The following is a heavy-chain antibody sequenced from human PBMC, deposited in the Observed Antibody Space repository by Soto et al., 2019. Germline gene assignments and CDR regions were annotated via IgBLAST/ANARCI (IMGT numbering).Heavy chain of an antibody. CDR1: GYTFTGYY. D-gene: IGHD6-13*01. Sequence: ASVKVSCKASGYTFTGYYMRWVRQAPGQGLEWMGWINPNSGVTNYAQKFQGWVTMTRDTSISTAYMELSRLRSDDTAVYYCASSIAAAGKVPSFDYWGQGTLVTVSS. CDR2: INPNSGVT. J-gene: IGHJ4*02. V-gene: IGHV1-2*04. CDR3: ASSIAAAGKVPSFDY.